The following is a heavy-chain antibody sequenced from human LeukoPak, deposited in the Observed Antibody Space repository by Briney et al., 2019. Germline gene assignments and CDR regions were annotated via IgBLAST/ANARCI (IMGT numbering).Heavy chain of an antibody. D-gene: IGHD1-26*01. J-gene: IGHJ4*02. CDR1: GFSFSSYG. CDR3: ARDGNSGSYHFDY. V-gene: IGHV3-30*02. Sequence: GGSLRLSCAASGFSFSSYGMHWVRLAPGRGLEWVAFIPRDGSYEKYADSVKGRFAISRDNSKSTLYLQMNSLRAEDTAVYYCARDGNSGSYHFDYWGQGTLVTVSS. CDR2: IPRDGSYE.